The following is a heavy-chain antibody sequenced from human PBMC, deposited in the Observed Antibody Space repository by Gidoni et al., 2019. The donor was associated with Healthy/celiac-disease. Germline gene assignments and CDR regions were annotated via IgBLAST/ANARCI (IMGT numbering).Heavy chain of an antibody. CDR2: ISGSGGST. Sequence: EVQLLESGGGLVQPGGSLRLSCAASGFPFSSYAMSWVRQAPGKGLEWVSAISGSGGSTYYADSVKGRFTISRDNSKNTLYLQMNSLRAEDTAVYYCAKGILWFGELLSVDYWGQGTLVTVSS. CDR3: AKGILWFGELLSVDY. J-gene: IGHJ4*02. D-gene: IGHD3-10*01. V-gene: IGHV3-23*01. CDR1: GFPFSSYA.